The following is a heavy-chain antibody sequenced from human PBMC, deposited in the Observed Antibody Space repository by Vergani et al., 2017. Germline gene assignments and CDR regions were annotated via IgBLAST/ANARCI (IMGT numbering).Heavy chain of an antibody. D-gene: IGHD4-17*01. V-gene: IGHV3-53*01. CDR2: IYSGGST. CDR3: AKDRHTMTTYFQH. Sequence: EVQLVESGGGLIQPGGSLRLSCAASGFTVSSNYMSWVRQAPGKGLEWVSVIYSGGSTYYADSVKGRFTISRDNSKNTLYLQMNSLRAEDTAVYYCAKDRHTMTTYFQHWGQGTLVTVSS. J-gene: IGHJ1*01. CDR1: GFTVSSNY.